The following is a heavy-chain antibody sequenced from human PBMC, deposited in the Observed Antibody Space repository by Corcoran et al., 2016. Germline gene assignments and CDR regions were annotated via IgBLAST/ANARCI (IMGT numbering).Heavy chain of an antibody. CDR2: ISYDGSNK. V-gene: IGHV3-30*18. CDR1: GFTFSSYC. Sequence: QVQLVESGGGVVQPGRSLRLSCAASGFTFSSYCMHGVRQAPGKGLEWVAVISYDGSNKYYAESVKGRFTISRDNSKNTLYLQMNSLRAEDTAVYYCAKDQISGYYYYYYGMDVWGQGTTVTVSS. CDR3: AKDQISGYYYYYYGMDV. J-gene: IGHJ6*02. D-gene: IGHD3-22*01.